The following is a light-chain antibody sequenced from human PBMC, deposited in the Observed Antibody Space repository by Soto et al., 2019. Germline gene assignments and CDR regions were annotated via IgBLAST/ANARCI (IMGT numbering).Light chain of an antibody. J-gene: IGKJ1*01. CDR2: GAS. CDR1: QTVTSNY. Sequence: EIVLTQSPGTLSSSPGERATLSCRASQTVTSNYLAWYQPKPGQAPRLLFFGASIRATGLPDRFSGGGSGTDFTLTISRLEPEDFAVYYWQQYGSSPGTFGQGTKVEVK. V-gene: IGKV3-20*01. CDR3: QQYGSSPGT.